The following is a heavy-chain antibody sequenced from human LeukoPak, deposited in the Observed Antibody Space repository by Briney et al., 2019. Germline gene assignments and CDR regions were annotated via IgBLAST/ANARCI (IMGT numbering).Heavy chain of an antibody. D-gene: IGHD2-21*01. CDR2: IYRSGGT. Sequence: SETLSLTCSDSGYSISSGYYWGWIRQSPGKGLEWIGNIYRSGGTYYNPSLKSRVTISVDTSKNQFSLKLISVTAADTAVYYCARHDIVGSSAWIDAFDFWGQGTMVTVSS. CDR1: GYSISSGYY. V-gene: IGHV4-38-2*02. J-gene: IGHJ3*01. CDR3: ARHDIVGSSAWIDAFDF.